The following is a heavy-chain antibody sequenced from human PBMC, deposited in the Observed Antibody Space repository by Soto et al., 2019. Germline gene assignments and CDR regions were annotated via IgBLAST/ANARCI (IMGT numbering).Heavy chain of an antibody. CDR2: IWYDGSNK. D-gene: IGHD3-10*01. J-gene: IGHJ6*02. V-gene: IGHV3-33*01. CDR3: ARDRLWFGEFRPYYGMDV. CDR1: GFTFSSYG. Sequence: GGSLRLSCAASGFTFSSYGMHWVRQAPGKGLEWVAVIWYDGSNKYYADSVKGRFTISRDNSKNTLYLQMNSLRAEDTAVYYCARDRLWFGEFRPYYGMDVWGQGTTVTVSS.